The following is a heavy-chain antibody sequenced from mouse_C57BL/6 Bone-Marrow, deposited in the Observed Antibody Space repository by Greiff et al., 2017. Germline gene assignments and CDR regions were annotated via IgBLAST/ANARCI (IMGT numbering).Heavy chain of an antibody. CDR1: GFTFSDAW. Sequence: EVQGVESGGGLVQPGGSMKLSCAASGFTFSDAWMDWVRQSPEKGLEWVADIRNKANNHATYYAESVKGRFTISRDDAKSSVYLQMNSLRAEDTCIYYCTRRDYDAWFAYWGQGTLVTVSA. CDR3: TRRDYDAWFAY. J-gene: IGHJ3*01. V-gene: IGHV6-6*01. D-gene: IGHD2-4*01. CDR2: IRNKANNHAT.